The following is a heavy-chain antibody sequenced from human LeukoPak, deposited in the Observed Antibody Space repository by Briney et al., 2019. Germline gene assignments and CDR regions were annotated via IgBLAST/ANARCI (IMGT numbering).Heavy chain of an antibody. Sequence: ASVKVSCKASGYTFTGYYMHWVRQAPGQGLEWMGWINPNSGGTNYAQKFQGRVTMTRDTSISTAYMELSRLRSDDTAVYYCARGRYNWNDGYYYYMDVWGKGTTVTISS. CDR3: ARGRYNWNDGYYYYMDV. CDR2: INPNSGGT. D-gene: IGHD1-1*01. J-gene: IGHJ6*03. V-gene: IGHV1-2*02. CDR1: GYTFTGYY.